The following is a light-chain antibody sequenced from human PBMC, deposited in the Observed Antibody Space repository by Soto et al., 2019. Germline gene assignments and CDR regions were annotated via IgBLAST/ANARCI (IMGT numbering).Light chain of an antibody. J-gene: IGKJ4*01. CDR3: QHYDNLMVT. Sequence: DIQMTQSPSSLSASVGDRVTITCQASQDIINDLNWYQQQAGKAPRLLIYDVFNLETGVPSRFSGSGSGTDSTLTISSLQVEDIATYYCQHYDNLMVTFGGGTKVEIK. CDR2: DVF. V-gene: IGKV1-33*01. CDR1: QDIIND.